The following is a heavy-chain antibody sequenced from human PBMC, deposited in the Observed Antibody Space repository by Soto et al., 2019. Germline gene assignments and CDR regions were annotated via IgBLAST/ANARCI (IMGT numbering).Heavy chain of an antibody. CDR2: ISYDGSNK. Sequence: GGSLRLSCAASGFTFSSYAMHWVRQAPGKGLEWVAVISYDGSNKYYADSVKGRFTISRDNSKNTLYLQMNSLRAEDTAVYYCAKQGDGYNYYYYGMDVWGQGTTVTVSS. V-gene: IGHV3-30-3*02. CDR1: GFTFSSYA. CDR3: AKQGDGYNYYYYGMDV. D-gene: IGHD5-12*01. J-gene: IGHJ6*02.